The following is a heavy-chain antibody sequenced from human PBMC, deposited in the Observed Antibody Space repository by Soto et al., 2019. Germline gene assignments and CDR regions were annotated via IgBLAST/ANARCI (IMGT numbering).Heavy chain of an antibody. Sequence: EVQLVESGGGLVQPGGSLRLSCAASGFTFSTYSMNWVRQAPGKGLEWVSYISSSSSRIYYADSVKDRFTISRDNAKNSLYLQMNSLRDEDTAVYYCARDLVSSNWPYYFDYWGQGTLVTVSS. D-gene: IGHD6-13*01. J-gene: IGHJ4*02. CDR3: ARDLVSSNWPYYFDY. CDR1: GFTFSTYS. V-gene: IGHV3-48*02. CDR2: ISSSSSRI.